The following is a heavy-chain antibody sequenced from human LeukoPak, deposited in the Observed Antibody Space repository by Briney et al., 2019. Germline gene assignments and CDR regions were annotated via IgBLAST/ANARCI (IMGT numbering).Heavy chain of an antibody. J-gene: IGHJ4*02. D-gene: IGHD2-2*01. CDR1: GFTFTTYD. Sequence: GGSLRLSCAASGFTFTTYDMTWVRQAPGKGLEWVSGISGSGRTTNYADSVKGRFTISRDNSKNTLFLQMNNLRAEDTAVYYCAKDRDCSSTSCYVPFDSWRQGTLVTVSS. V-gene: IGHV3-23*01. CDR3: AKDRDCSSTSCYVPFDS. CDR2: ISGSGRTT.